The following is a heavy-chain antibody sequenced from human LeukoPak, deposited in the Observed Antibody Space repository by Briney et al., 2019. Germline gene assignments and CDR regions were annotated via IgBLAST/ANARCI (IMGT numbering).Heavy chain of an antibody. CDR1: GFTFDDYA. J-gene: IGHJ4*02. D-gene: IGHD6-19*01. Sequence: GGSLGLSCAASGFTFDDYAMHWVRQAPGKGLEWVSGISWNSGSIGYADSVKGRFTISRDNAKNSLYLQMNSLRAEDTALYYCAKDGGEQWLEIDYWGQGTLVTVSS. CDR3: AKDGGEQWLEIDY. CDR2: ISWNSGSI. V-gene: IGHV3-9*01.